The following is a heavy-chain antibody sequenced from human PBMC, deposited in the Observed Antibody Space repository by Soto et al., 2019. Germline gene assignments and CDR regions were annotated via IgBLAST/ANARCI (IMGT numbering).Heavy chain of an antibody. CDR1: GGTFSSYA. CDR3: ASRGVEMATIKRYYYGMDV. D-gene: IGHD5-12*01. J-gene: IGHJ6*02. Sequence: RASVKVSCKASGGTFSSYAISWVRQAPGQGLEWMGGIIPIFGTANYAQKFQGRVTITADKSTSTAYMELSSLRSEDTAVYYCASRGVEMATIKRYYYGMDVWGQGTTVTVSS. CDR2: IIPIFGTA. V-gene: IGHV1-69*06.